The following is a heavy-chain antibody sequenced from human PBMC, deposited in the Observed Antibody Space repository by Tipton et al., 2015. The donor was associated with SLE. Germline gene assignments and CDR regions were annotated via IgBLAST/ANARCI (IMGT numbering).Heavy chain of an antibody. CDR1: GGSISSGSYY. CDR3: ARAPPLSFYDY. CDR2: ISTRGST. D-gene: IGHD1-26*01. V-gene: IGHV4-61*09. Sequence: TLSLTCTVSGGSISSGSYYWSWIRRPAGKGLEWIGHISTRGSTNYNPSLKSRVTISIDTSKNQFSLNLSSVTAADTAVYYCARAPPLSFYDYWGQGTLVTVSS. J-gene: IGHJ4*02.